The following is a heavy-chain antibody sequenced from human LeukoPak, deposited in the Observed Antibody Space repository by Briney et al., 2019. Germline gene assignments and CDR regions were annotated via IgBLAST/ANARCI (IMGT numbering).Heavy chain of an antibody. D-gene: IGHD5-18*01. CDR3: ARSPWIPSTVGDY. CDR1: GGSISSGSYY. J-gene: IGHJ4*02. CDR2: IYTSGST. Sequence: PSQTLSLTCTVSGGSISSGSYYWSWIRQPAGKGLEWIGRIYTSGSTNYNPSLKSRVTISLDTSKNQFSLNLSSVTAADTAVYYCARSPWIPSTVGDYWGQGTLVTVSS. V-gene: IGHV4-61*02.